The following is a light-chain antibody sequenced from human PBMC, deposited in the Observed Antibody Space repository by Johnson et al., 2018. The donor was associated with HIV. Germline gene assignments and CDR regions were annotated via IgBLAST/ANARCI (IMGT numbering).Light chain of an antibody. J-gene: IGLJ1*01. CDR1: SSNIGNNY. V-gene: IGLV1-51*02. CDR3: GKWDSSLIAGLYV. CDR2: ENN. Sequence: QSVLTQPPSVSAAPGQKVTISCSGSSSNIGNNYVSWYQQLPGTAPKLLIYENNKRPSGIPDRFSGSKPGTSATLGITGLPTGDEADYYCGKWDSSLIAGLYVFGTGTKVTVL.